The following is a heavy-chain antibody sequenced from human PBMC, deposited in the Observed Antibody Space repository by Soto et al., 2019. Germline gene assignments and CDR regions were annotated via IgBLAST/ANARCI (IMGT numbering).Heavy chain of an antibody. CDR1: GFTFSSYG. Sequence: QVQLVESGGGVVQPGRSQRLSCAGSGFTFSSYGMHWVRQAPGKGLEWVAVIWYDGSNKYYADSVKGRFTISRDNSKNTLYLQMNSLRAEDTAVYYCARVGYYYDSSGYYYFDYWGQGTLVTVSS. D-gene: IGHD3-22*01. J-gene: IGHJ4*02. CDR2: IWYDGSNK. CDR3: ARVGYYYDSSGYYYFDY. V-gene: IGHV3-33*01.